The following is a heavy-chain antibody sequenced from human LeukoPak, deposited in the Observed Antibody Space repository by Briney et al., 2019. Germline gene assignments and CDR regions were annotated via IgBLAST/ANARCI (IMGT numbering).Heavy chain of an antibody. CDR1: GFTFSSYA. J-gene: IGHJ4*02. Sequence: GRSLRLSCAASGFTFSSYAMHWVRQAPGKGLEWVAVISYDGSNKYYADSVKGRFTISRDNSKNTLYLQMNSLRAEDTAVYYCARQIASAGTAGFDFWGQGALVTVSS. D-gene: IGHD6-13*01. V-gene: IGHV3-30*04. CDR2: ISYDGSNK. CDR3: ARQIASAGTAGFDF.